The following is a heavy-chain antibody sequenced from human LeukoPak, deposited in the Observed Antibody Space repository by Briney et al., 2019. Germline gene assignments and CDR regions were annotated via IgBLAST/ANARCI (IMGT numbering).Heavy chain of an antibody. J-gene: IGHJ3*02. CDR2: IIPIFGTA. CDR1: GGTFSSYA. CDR3: AREPIKQLWFRVAGTSDAFDI. D-gene: IGHD5-18*01. V-gene: IGHV1-69*05. Sequence: AASVKVSCKASGGTFSSYAISRVRQAPGQGLEWMGRIIPIFGTANYAQKFQGRVTITTDESTSTAYMELSSLRSEDTAVYYCAREPIKQLWFRVAGTSDAFDIWGQGTMVTVSS.